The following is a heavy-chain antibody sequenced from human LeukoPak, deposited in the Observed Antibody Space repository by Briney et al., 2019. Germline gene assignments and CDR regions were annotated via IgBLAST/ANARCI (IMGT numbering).Heavy chain of an antibody. D-gene: IGHD3-10*01. V-gene: IGHV4-61*05. J-gene: IGHJ4*02. CDR1: GGSISSSSYY. CDR3: ARRRFGEFDY. Sequence: PSETLSLTCTVSGGSISSSSYYWGWIRQPPGKGLEWIGYIYYSGSTNYNPSLKSRVTISVDTSKNQFSLKLSSVTAADTAVYYCARRRFGEFDYWGQGTLVTVSS. CDR2: IYYSGST.